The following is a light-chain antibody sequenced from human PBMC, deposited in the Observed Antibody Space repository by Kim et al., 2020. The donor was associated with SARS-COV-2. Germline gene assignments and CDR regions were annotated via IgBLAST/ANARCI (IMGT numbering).Light chain of an antibody. CDR1: KLGDKY. CDR2: QDS. Sequence: GSPGQTASITFSGDKLGDKYACWYQQKPGQSPVLVIYQDSKRPSGIPERFSGSNSGNTATLTISGTQAMDEADYYCQAWDSSTVVFGGGTQLTVL. J-gene: IGLJ2*01. V-gene: IGLV3-1*01. CDR3: QAWDSSTVV.